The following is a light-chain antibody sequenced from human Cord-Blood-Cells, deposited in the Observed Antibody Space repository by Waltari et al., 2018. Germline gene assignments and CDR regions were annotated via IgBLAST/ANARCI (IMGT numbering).Light chain of an antibody. CDR1: QSVSSY. V-gene: IGKV3-11*01. CDR3: QQRSNWIFT. J-gene: IGKJ3*01. CDR2: DAS. Sequence: EILLTQSPATLSLSPGERATLPCRASQSVSSYLAWYQQKPGQAPRLLIYDASNRATGIPARFSGSGSGTDFTLTISSLEPEDFAVYYCQQRSNWIFTFGPGTKVDIK.